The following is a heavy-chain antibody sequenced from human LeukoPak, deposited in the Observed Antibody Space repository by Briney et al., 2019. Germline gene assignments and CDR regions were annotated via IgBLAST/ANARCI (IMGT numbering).Heavy chain of an antibody. D-gene: IGHD3-3*01. V-gene: IGHV4-38-2*01. Sequence: SETLSLTCAVSGYSISSGYYWGWIRQPPGKGLEWIGSIYHSGSTYYNPSLKSRVTISVDTSKNQFSLKLSSVTAADTAVYYCARGGYDFWSGYYPNFDYWGQGTLVTVSS. CDR3: ARGGYDFWSGYYPNFDY. CDR2: IYHSGST. J-gene: IGHJ4*02. CDR1: GYSISSGYY.